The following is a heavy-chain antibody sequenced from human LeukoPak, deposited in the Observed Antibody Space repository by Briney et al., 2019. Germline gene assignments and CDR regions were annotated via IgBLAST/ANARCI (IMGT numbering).Heavy chain of an antibody. CDR2: ISYDGSNE. D-gene: IGHD3-22*01. CDR3: AKGSSSGYYSSFDY. V-gene: IGHV3-30*18. J-gene: IGHJ4*02. Sequence: GGSLRLSCAASGFTFSYYGMHWVRQAPGKGLEWVAIISYDGSNEYYADSVKGRFTISRDNSKNTLYLQTNSLRAEDTAVYYCAKGSSSGYYSSFDYWGQGTLVTVSS. CDR1: GFTFSYYG.